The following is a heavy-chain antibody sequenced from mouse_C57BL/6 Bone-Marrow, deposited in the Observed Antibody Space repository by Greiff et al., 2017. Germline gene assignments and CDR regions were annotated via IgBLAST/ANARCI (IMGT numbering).Heavy chain of an antibody. V-gene: IGHV1-59*01. J-gene: IGHJ2*01. Sequence: VQLQQPGAELVRPGTSVTLSCKASGYTFTSYWMHWVKQRPGQGLEWIGVIDPSDSYTNYNQKFKGKATLTVDTSSSTAYMQLSSLTSEDSAVYYCARGWLQYYFDYWGQGTTLTVSS. CDR2: IDPSDSYT. CDR1: GYTFTSYW. D-gene: IGHD2-2*01. CDR3: ARGWLQYYFDY.